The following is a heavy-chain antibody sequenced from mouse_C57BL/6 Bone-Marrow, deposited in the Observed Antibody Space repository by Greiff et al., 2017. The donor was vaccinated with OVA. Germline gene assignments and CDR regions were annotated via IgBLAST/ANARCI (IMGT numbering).Heavy chain of an antibody. CDR3: VRSSYGDY. V-gene: IGHV10-3*01. J-gene: IGHJ2*01. Sequence: VKDRFTISRDDSQSMLYLQMNNLKTEDTAMYYCVRSSYGDYWGQGTTLTVSS. D-gene: IGHD1-1*01.